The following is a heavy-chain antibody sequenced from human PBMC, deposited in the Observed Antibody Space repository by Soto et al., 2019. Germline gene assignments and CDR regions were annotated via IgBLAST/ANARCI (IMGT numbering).Heavy chain of an antibody. CDR1: GGTFSSYA. Sequence: QVQLVQSGAEVKKPGSSVKVSCKASGGTFSSYAISWVRQAPGQGLEWMGGIIPIFGTANYAQKFLGRVTITAVEPTSTASTEPSGLRSGILAVYYCARVGRGVTFCYHYGMDVWGQGTTVTVSS. CDR3: ARVGRGVTFCYHYGMDV. CDR2: IIPIFGTA. V-gene: IGHV1-69*12. D-gene: IGHD3-3*01. J-gene: IGHJ6*02.